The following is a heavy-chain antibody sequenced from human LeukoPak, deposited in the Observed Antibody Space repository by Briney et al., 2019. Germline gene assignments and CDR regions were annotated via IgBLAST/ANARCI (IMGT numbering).Heavy chain of an antibody. V-gene: IGHV3-23*01. J-gene: IGHJ4*02. Sequence: AGGSLRLSCAASGFAFSSYAMSWVRQAPGKGLEWVSAISGSGGSTYYADSVKGRFTISRDNSKNTLYLQMNSLRAEDTAVYYCARDPTTTVTTFDYWGQGTLVTVSS. CDR2: ISGSGGST. D-gene: IGHD4-17*01. CDR3: ARDPTTTVTTFDY. CDR1: GFAFSSYA.